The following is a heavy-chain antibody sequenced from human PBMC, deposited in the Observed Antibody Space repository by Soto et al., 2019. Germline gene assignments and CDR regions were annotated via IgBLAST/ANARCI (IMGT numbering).Heavy chain of an antibody. CDR3: TREGDGSGFFSDF. CDR1: GCTIIDYN. D-gene: IGHD3-22*01. CDR2: ISGRSNTI. V-gene: IGHV3-48*01. Sequence: GVPLRVSCVAAGCTIIDYNMNWIRQAPGKGLEWVSFISGRSNTIYYADSVKGRFTISRDNAKNSLYLLMNSLRAEDTAVYYCTREGDGSGFFSDFWGQGALVTVSS. J-gene: IGHJ4*02.